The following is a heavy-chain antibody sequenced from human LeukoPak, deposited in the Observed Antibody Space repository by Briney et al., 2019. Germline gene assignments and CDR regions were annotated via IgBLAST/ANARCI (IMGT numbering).Heavy chain of an antibody. Sequence: SETLSLTCTVSGGSIISSDYHWGWVRQPPGTGLEWIGTISYSGNTDYNPSLRSRVTISVDTSNNQFSLKLSSVTAADTAVYYCARGLGGIAARPGDYWGQGTLVTVSS. CDR1: GGSIISSDYH. D-gene: IGHD6-6*01. CDR2: ISYSGNT. V-gene: IGHV4-39*01. CDR3: ARGLGGIAARPGDY. J-gene: IGHJ4*02.